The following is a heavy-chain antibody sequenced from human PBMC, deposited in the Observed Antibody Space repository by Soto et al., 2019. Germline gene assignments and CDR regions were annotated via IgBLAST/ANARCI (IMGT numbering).Heavy chain of an antibody. CDR1: GYTFTSYG. J-gene: IGHJ6*02. Sequence: ASVKVSCKASGYTFTSYGISWVRQAPGQGLEWMGWISAYNGNTNYAQKLQGRVTMTTDTSTSTAYMELRSLRSDDTAVYYCARDVLLWFGGYPSSDGSYGDYYYYGMDVWGQGTTVTVSS. D-gene: IGHD3-10*01. CDR2: ISAYNGNT. CDR3: ARDVLLWFGGYPSSDGSYGDYYYYGMDV. V-gene: IGHV1-18*01.